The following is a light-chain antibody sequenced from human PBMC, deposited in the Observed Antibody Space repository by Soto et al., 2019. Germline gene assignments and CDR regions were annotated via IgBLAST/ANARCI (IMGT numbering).Light chain of an antibody. CDR1: EDLSTW. J-gene: IGKJ5*01. CDR2: AAS. CDR3: QHADSFPLIT. V-gene: IGKV1-12*01. Sequence: IQMTQSPSSVSASVGDRVTITCRSSEDLSTWLAWYQQKPGKAPKLLIYAASSLQSGVPSRFSGSGSGTDFTLTISSLQPEDFATYYCQHADSFPLITFGQGTRLEIK.